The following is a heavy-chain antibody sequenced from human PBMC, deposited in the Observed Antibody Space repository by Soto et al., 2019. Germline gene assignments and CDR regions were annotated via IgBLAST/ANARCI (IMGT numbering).Heavy chain of an antibody. CDR1: GYTFNTYF. CDR3: ARDTGNSFDY. V-gene: IGHV1-18*01. Sequence: HVQLVQSGGELKKPGASVKVSCNTSGYTFNTYFITWVRQAPGQGLEWMGWISPHNGNTNYAEKFQGRVTMTADTITKTAYMELRNLRIDDTAVYYCARDTGNSFDYWGQGTXVTVSS. J-gene: IGHJ4*02. CDR2: ISPHNGNT.